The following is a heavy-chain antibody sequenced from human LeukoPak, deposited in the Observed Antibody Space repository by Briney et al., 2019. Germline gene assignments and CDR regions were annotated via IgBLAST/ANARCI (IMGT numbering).Heavy chain of an antibody. J-gene: IGHJ4*02. CDR3: ARGGMRLQNYYFDY. CDR1: GYTFTGYY. V-gene: IGHV1-2*02. Sequence: ASVKVSCKASGYTFTGYYMHWVRQAPGHGLEWMGWINPNSGGTNYAQKLQGRVTMTRDTSISTAYMELSRLRSDDTAVYYCARGGMRLQNYYFDYWGQGTLVTVSS. CDR2: INPNSGGT. D-gene: IGHD5-24*01.